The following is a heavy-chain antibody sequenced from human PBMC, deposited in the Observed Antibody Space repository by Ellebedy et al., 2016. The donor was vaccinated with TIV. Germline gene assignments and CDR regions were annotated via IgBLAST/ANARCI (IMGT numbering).Heavy chain of an antibody. CDR1: GFTVSSNY. J-gene: IGHJ4*02. Sequence: GGSLRLXCAASGFTVSSNYMSWVRHAPGKGLEWVSVIYSGGSTYYADSVKGRFTISRDNSKNTLYLQMNSLRAEDTAVYYCVMGGYSSSWYYYWGQGTLVTVSS. D-gene: IGHD6-13*01. CDR3: VMGGYSSSWYYY. V-gene: IGHV3-53*01. CDR2: IYSGGST.